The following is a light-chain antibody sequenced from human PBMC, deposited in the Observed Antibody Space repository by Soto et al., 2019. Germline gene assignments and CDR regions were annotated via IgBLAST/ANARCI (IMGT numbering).Light chain of an antibody. Sequence: QSVLTQPPSASGTPGQRVTISCSGNSFNIGSNYVYWYLHLPGTAPKLLIYNDAQRPSGVPERFSGSKSGTSASLAISGLRSEDEADYYCASWDDSLYSPVFGGGTQVTVL. V-gene: IGLV1-47*02. CDR2: NDA. CDR3: ASWDDSLYSPV. CDR1: SFNIGSNY. J-gene: IGLJ2*01.